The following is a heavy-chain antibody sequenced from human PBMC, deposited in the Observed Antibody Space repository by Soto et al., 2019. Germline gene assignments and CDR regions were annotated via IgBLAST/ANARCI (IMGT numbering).Heavy chain of an antibody. CDR1: GYTFTSYA. J-gene: IGHJ6*02. V-gene: IGHV1-3*01. D-gene: IGHD5-18*01. CDR2: LNAGNGNT. Sequence: ASVKVSCNASGYTFTSYAMHWVRQDPGQRLEWMGWLNAGNGNTKYSQKFQGRVTITRDTSASTAYMELSSLRSEDTAVYYCARSPHRIQLWSENYYFYYGMDVWGQGKTGPVS. CDR3: ARSPHRIQLWSENYYFYYGMDV.